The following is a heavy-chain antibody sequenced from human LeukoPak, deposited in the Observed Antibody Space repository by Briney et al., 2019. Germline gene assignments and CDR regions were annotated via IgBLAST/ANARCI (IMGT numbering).Heavy chain of an antibody. CDR3: ITPLPYSAQ. CDR1: GFTFSNAY. V-gene: IGHV3-15*07. J-gene: IGHJ4*02. D-gene: IGHD2-21*01. CDR2: IKPKTDGETT. Sequence: GGSLRLSCAASGFTFSNAYMNWVRQAPGKGLEWVGRIKPKTDGETTEHAAPVKDRFSISRDDSKSMMYLQMNSLKTEDTAVYYCITPLPYSAQGGQGTLVTVSS.